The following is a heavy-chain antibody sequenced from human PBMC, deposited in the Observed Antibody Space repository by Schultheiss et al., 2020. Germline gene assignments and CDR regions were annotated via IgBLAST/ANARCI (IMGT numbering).Heavy chain of an antibody. CDR2: IYTSGST. CDR3: ARENLRITIFGVVIDY. D-gene: IGHD3-3*01. Sequence: LRLSCAVSGGSISSSSYYWGWIRQPPGKGLEWIGRIYTSGSTNYNPSLKSRVTISVDTSKNQFSLKLSSVTAADTAVYYCARENLRITIFGVVIDYWGQGTLVTVSS. J-gene: IGHJ4*02. V-gene: IGHV4-61*02. CDR1: GGSISSSSYY.